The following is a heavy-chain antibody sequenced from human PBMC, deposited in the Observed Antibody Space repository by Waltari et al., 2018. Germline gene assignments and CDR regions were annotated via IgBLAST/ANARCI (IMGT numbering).Heavy chain of an antibody. CDR2: IRSDGSKK. CDR3: ATEHSIPRPSL. CDR1: GFIFSRFD. V-gene: IGHV3-30*02. D-gene: IGHD2-21*01. Sequence: QVHLVESGGGVVPPGGSLRLSCAASGFIFSRFDMHWVRQAPGKGLEWVTLIRSDGSKKFYADSVKGRFTISRDNSGNTLFLHMNSLRSVDTAIYYCATEHSIPRPSLWGRGTLVTVSS. J-gene: IGHJ4*02.